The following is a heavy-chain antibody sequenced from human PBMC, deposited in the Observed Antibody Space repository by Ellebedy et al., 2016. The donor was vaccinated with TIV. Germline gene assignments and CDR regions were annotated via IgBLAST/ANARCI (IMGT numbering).Heavy chain of an antibody. CDR2: VRSKANGGTT. V-gene: IGHV3-49*03. CDR3: TRDRGYSFGTDF. Sequence: GESLKISCTASGFTFGDFAMSWFRQAPGKGLEWLGFVRSKANGGTTAYAASVTGRFTISRDDSKSIAYLQMNSLKTEDTAVYYCTRDRGYSFGTDFWGQGTLVTVSS. D-gene: IGHD5-18*01. CDR1: GFTFGDFA. J-gene: IGHJ4*02.